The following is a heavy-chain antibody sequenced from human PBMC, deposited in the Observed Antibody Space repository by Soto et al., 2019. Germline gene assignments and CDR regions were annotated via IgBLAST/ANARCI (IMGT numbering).Heavy chain of an antibody. V-gene: IGHV4-34*01. Sequence: SETLSLTCAVYGGSFSGYYWSWIRQPPGKGLEWIGEINHSGSTNYNPSLKSRVTISVDTSKNQFSLKLSSVTAADTAVYYCATGSLRFYHWGQGTLATVPS. CDR1: GGSFSGYY. CDR3: ATGSLRFYH. D-gene: IGHD3-16*01. CDR2: INHSGST. J-gene: IGHJ4*02.